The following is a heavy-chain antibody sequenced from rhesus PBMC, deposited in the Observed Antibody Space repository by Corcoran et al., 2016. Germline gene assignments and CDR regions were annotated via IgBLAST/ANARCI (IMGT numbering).Heavy chain of an antibody. V-gene: IGHV4-80*01. CDR1: GASISSYG. CDR2: INGNIGST. D-gene: IGHD3-28*01. Sequence: QVQLQESGPGLVKPSETLSLTCAVSGASISSYGWSWIPQPPGEGLGWVGEINGNIGSTYYNPSLKSRVTISKDASKSQFSLKLSSVTAADTAVYYCARYYNGGRYGLDSWGQGVVVTVSS. CDR3: ARYYNGGRYGLDS. J-gene: IGHJ6*01.